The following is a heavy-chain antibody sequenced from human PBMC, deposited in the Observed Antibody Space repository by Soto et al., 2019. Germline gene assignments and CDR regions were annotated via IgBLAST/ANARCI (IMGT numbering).Heavy chain of an antibody. J-gene: IGHJ6*02. Sequence: GESLKISCKGSGYTFTSYWIAWVRQMPGKILEWMGIIYPGDSDTRYSPSFQGQVTISADKSISTAYLQWSSLKASDTAMYYCARPREAGKYYYGVDVWGQGTTVTVSS. CDR2: IYPGDSDT. CDR3: ARPREAGKYYYGVDV. D-gene: IGHD6-19*01. V-gene: IGHV5-51*01. CDR1: GYTFTSYW.